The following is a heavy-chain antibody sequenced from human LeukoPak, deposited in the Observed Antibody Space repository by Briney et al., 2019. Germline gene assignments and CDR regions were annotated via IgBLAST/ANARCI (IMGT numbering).Heavy chain of an antibody. V-gene: IGHV4-34*01. CDR2: INHSGRT. CDR3: ASRFDY. J-gene: IGHJ4*02. CDR1: GGSFSGYY. Sequence: SETLSLTCAVYGGSFSGYYWSWIRQPPGKGLEWIGEINHSGRTNYNPSLKSRVTISADTSKSHFSLKLSSVTAADTAVYYCASRFDYWGQGILVTVSP.